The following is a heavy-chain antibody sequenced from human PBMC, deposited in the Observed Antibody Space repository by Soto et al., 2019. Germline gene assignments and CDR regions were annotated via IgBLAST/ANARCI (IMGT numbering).Heavy chain of an antibody. CDR1: GFSLTTSGMD. V-gene: IGHV2-5*02. D-gene: IGHD7-27*01. CDR3: ALSYWGSSGY. CDR2: IYRDDDK. Sequence: QITLKESGPTLVTPTQTLTLTCTFSGFSLTTSGMDVGWIRQSPGKALEWLALIYRDDDKRYSPSLKTRLTISQYTSIDQVFLTLPNMDPVDTATCYCALSYWGSSGYRCQGDLATVSS. J-gene: IGHJ4*02.